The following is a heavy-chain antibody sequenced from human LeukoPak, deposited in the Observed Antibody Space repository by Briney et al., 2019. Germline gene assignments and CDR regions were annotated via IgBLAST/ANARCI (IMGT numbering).Heavy chain of an antibody. J-gene: IGHJ5*02. CDR2: IYYSGST. V-gene: IGHV4-39*01. D-gene: IGHD3-3*01. CDR1: GGSISSSSYY. CDR3: ARLKRDYDFWSGYYTGMCWFDP. Sequence: PSETLSLTCTVSGGSISSSSYYWGWIRQPPGKGLEWIGRIYYSGSTYYNPSLKSRVTISVDTSKNQFSLKLSSVTAADTAVYYCARLKRDYDFWSGYYTGMCWFDPWGQGTLVTVSS.